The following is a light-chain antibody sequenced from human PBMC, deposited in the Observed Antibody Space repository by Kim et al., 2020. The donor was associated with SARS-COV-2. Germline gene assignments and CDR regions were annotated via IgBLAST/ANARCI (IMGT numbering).Light chain of an antibody. CDR2: KVS. J-gene: IGKJ5*01. Sequence: DVVMTQSPLSLPVTLGQPASISCRSSQSLVYSDGNTYLNWFQQRTGHSPRRLIYKVSNRDSGVPDRFSGSGSGTVFTLKISRVEDVDVGFYHCMQAIHPITFGQGTRLEIK. V-gene: IGKV2-30*01. CDR3: MQAIHPIT. CDR1: QSLVYSDGNTY.